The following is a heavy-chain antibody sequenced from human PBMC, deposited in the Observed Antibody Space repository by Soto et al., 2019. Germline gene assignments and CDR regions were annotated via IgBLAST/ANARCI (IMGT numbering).Heavy chain of an antibody. Sequence: EVQLAESGGGLVQPGRSLRLSCAASGFTFDDYAMHWVRQAPGKGLEWVSGISWNSGSIGYADSVKGRFTISRDNAKNSLYLQMNSLRAEDTALYYCAKSWSSSWSGDAFDIWGQGTMVTVSS. CDR2: ISWNSGSI. CDR1: GFTFDDYA. V-gene: IGHV3-9*01. J-gene: IGHJ3*02. CDR3: AKSWSSSWSGDAFDI. D-gene: IGHD6-13*01.